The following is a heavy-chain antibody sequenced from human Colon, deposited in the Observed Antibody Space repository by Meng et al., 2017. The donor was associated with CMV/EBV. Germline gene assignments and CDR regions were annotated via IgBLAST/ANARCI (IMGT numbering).Heavy chain of an antibody. D-gene: IGHD2-2*01. J-gene: IGHJ4*02. CDR1: DDSISSYY. CDR3: ARGGYESGKYLVLDY. Sequence: QVQLQWSGPGLVKPSETLSLTGTVSDDSISSYYWTWIRQPSGKGLEWIGYIHDSEGTKYKPSLKSRVTISLDMSKSQFSLKLSSVTAADTAVYYCARGGYESGKYLVLDYWGQGALVTVSS. CDR2: IHDSEGT. V-gene: IGHV4-59*01.